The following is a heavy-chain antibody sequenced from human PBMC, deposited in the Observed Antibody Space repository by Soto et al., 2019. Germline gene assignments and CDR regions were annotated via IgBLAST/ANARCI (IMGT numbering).Heavy chain of an antibody. CDR2: ISSSSSTI. CDR1: GFSLTGYG. CDR3: ARLRGFIDY. D-gene: IGHD3-10*01. J-gene: IGHJ4*02. Sequence: GGSLRLSCEVSGFSLTGYGMHWVRQAPGKGLEWVAYISSSSSTIYYADSVKGRFTISRDNANNSLYLQMNSLRAEDTAVYYCARLRGFIDYWGQGTLVTVSS. V-gene: IGHV3-48*01.